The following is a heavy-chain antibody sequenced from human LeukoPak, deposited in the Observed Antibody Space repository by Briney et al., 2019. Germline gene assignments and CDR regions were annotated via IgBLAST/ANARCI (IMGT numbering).Heavy chain of an antibody. CDR3: ARGAPPIYYGSGSRLDY. V-gene: IGHV3-7*03. CDR1: GFPFSSYW. CDR2: IRYDGSNK. J-gene: IGHJ4*02. D-gene: IGHD3-10*01. Sequence: GSLELSCAAAGFPFSSYWMDWGRPAPGKGLEGGAIIRYDGSNKYYTDSVKGRFTISRDNAKNSLYLQMNSLRAEDTAVYYCARGAPPIYYGSGSRLDYWGQGTLVTVSS.